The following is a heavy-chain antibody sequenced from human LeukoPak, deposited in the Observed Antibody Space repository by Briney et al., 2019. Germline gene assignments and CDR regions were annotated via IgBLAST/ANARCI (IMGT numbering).Heavy chain of an antibody. D-gene: IGHD4-17*01. CDR1: GDSITSSSYY. CDR3: AASGMTTVTFFDY. Sequence: PSETLSLTCTVSGDSITSSSYYWGWIRQPPGMGLEWIGTIYSYSGCTYYNPSLKSRVTISVDTSRNQFSLKLTSVTAADTAVYYCAASGMTTVTFFDYWGQGTLVTVSS. J-gene: IGHJ4*02. CDR2: IYSYSGCT. V-gene: IGHV4-39*01.